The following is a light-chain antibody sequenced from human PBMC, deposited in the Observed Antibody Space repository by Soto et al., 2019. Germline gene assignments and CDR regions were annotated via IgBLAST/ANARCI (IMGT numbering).Light chain of an antibody. CDR2: KAS. V-gene: IGKV1-5*03. J-gene: IGKJ2*01. Sequence: DIQMTQSPSTLSGSVGDRVTITCRASQTISSWLAWYQQKPGKAPKLLIYKASTLKSGVPSRFSGSGSGTDFTLTISSLEPEDFAVYYCQRRGTWPPYTFGQGTKVDIK. CDR1: QTISSW. CDR3: QRRGTWPPYT.